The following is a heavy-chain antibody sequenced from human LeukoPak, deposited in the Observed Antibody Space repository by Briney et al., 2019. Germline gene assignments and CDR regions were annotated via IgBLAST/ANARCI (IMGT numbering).Heavy chain of an antibody. J-gene: IGHJ4*02. D-gene: IGHD3-10*01. CDR1: GFTFSNYW. Sequence: GGSLRLSCAASGFTFSNYWMHWVRQDPGKGLVWVSFINPDGSTTNYADSAKCRFTVSRDNAKNALYLQMNSLRAEDTAVYYCAKDLHYGSADYWGQGTLVTVSS. V-gene: IGHV3-74*01. CDR2: INPDGSTT. CDR3: AKDLHYGSADY.